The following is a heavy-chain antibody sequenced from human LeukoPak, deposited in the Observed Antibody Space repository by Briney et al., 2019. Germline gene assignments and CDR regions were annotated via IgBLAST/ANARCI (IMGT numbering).Heavy chain of an antibody. CDR1: GFTFSSYA. Sequence: GGSLRLSCAASGFTFSSYAMSWVRQAPGKGLEWVSAISGSGGSTYYADSVKGRFTISRDNSKNTLYLQMNSLRAEDTAVYYCARDPRISHFSPPGDAFDIWGQGTMVTVSS. CDR3: ARDPRISHFSPPGDAFDI. V-gene: IGHV3-23*01. J-gene: IGHJ3*02. CDR2: ISGSGGST.